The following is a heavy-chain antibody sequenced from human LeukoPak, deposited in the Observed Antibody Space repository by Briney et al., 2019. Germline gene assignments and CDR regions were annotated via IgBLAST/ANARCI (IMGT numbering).Heavy chain of an antibody. D-gene: IGHD6-13*01. CDR2: IWYDGSHK. J-gene: IGHJ4*02. CDR3: AKDGGSSWSRYFDY. V-gene: IGHV3-33*06. CDR1: GFTFSSYG. Sequence: PGGSLRLSCAASGFTFSSYGMHWVRQAPGKGLEWVAVIWYDGSHKYYADSVKGRFTISRDNSKNTPYLQMNSLRAEDTAVYYCAKDGGSSWSRYFDYWGQGTLVTVSS.